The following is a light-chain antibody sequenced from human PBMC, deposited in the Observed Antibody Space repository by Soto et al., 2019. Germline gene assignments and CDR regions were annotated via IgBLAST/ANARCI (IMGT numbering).Light chain of an antibody. CDR1: SSNIGSNF. J-gene: IGLJ1*01. CDR2: SNN. Sequence: SVLTQPPSASGTPGQRVTISCSGTSSNIGSNFVYWYQQLPGTAPKLLIYSNNQRPSGVPDRFSGSTSGTSASLAISGLRSEDEADYYCAAWDASLGGPKVFGTGTKLTVL. V-gene: IGLV1-47*02. CDR3: AAWDASLGGPKV.